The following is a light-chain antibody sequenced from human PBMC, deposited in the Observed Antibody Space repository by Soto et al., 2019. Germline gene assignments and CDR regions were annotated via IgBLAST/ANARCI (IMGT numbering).Light chain of an antibody. CDR3: QQYGSSPWT. CDR1: QSVSSSY. CDR2: GAS. V-gene: IGKV3-20*01. Sequence: EIVLTQSPGTLSLSPGERATLSCRASQSVSSSYLAWYQQKPGQAPRLLIYGASSRATGIPDRFSGSGSGTKFPLNISRLEAEDFAGYYCQQYGSSPWTFGQGTKVEIK. J-gene: IGKJ1*01.